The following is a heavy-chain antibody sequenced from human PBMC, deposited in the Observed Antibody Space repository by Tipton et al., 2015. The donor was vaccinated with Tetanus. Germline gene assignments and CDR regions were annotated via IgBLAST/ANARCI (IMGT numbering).Heavy chain of an antibody. CDR2: ISYDGSNK. Sequence: RSLRLSCAASGFTFSSYAMHWVRQAPGKGLEWVAVISYDGSNKYYADSVKGRFTISRDNSKNTLYLQMNSLRAEDTAVYYCARGSGAELWYWGQGTLVTVSS. CDR3: ARGSGAELWY. J-gene: IGHJ4*02. CDR1: GFTFSSYA. V-gene: IGHV3-30-3*01. D-gene: IGHD1-14*01.